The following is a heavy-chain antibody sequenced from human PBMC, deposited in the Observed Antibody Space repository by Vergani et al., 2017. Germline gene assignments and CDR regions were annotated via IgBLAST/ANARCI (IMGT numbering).Heavy chain of an antibody. CDR3: ARGVGATRNYYYMDL. J-gene: IGHJ6*03. Sequence: QVQLVQSGAEVKKPGSSVKVSCKASGGTFSSYAISWVRQAPGQGLEWMGGIIPIFVTANYAQKFQGRVTITADESTSTAYMELRSLGSEDPAVYYCARGVGATRNYYYMDLWGKGTTVTVSS. D-gene: IGHD1-26*01. V-gene: IGHV1-69*01. CDR2: IIPIFVTA. CDR1: GGTFSSYA.